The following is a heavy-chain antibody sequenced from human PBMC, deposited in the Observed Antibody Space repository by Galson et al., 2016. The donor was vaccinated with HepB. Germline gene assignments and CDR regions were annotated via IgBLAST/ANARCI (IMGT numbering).Heavy chain of an antibody. CDR3: ARGSFCNREKLEA. V-gene: IGHV1-46*01. D-gene: IGHD2/OR15-2a*01. Sequence: SVKVSCKASGYTFTSYYLHWVRQAPGQGLEWMGIINPAGGSTSHAQKFQGRVTMTRDTSTSTLYMDLSSLRSADTAVYYCARGSFCNREKLEAWGQGSLVTVSS. CDR2: INPAGGST. J-gene: IGHJ4*02. CDR1: GYTFTSYY.